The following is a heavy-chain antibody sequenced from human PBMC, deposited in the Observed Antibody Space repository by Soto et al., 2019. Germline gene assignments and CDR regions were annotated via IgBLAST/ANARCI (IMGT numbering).Heavy chain of an antibody. J-gene: IGHJ6*02. D-gene: IGHD3-10*01. CDR2: IYPGDSDT. CDR3: AGSLWFGEYYYGMDV. Sequence: PGESLKISCKGSGYSFTSYWIGWVRQMPGKGLECMGIIYPGDSDTRYSPSFQGQVTISADKSISTAYLQWSSLKASDTAMYYCAGSLWFGEYYYGMDVWGQGTTVTVSS. CDR1: GYSFTSYW. V-gene: IGHV5-51*01.